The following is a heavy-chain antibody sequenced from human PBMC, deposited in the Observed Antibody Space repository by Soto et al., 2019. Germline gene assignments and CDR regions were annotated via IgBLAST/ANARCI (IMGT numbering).Heavy chain of an antibody. D-gene: IGHD6-13*01. V-gene: IGHV3-33*01. CDR3: ARDSRRRGGIAAAGGFDY. J-gene: IGHJ4*02. CDR1: GFTFSSYG. Sequence: QVQLVESGGGVVQPGRSLRLSCAASGFTFSSYGMHWVRQAPGKGLEWVAVIWYDGSNKYYADSVKGRFTISRDNSKNTLYLQMNSLRAEDTAVYYCARDSRRRGGIAAAGGFDYWGQGTLVTVSS. CDR2: IWYDGSNK.